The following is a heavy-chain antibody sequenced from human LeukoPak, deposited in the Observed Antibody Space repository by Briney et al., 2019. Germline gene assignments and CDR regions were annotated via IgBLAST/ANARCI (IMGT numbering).Heavy chain of an antibody. J-gene: IGHJ5*02. CDR2: IYYSGST. D-gene: IGHD3-9*01. CDR1: GGSISSSSYY. V-gene: IGHV4-39*01. Sequence: SETLSLTCTVSGGSISSSSYYWGWIRQPPGKGLEWIGSIYYSGSTYYNPSLKSRVTISADTSKNQFSLKLSSVTAADTAVYYCARHVLRYFAWFSNWFDPWGQGTLVTVSS. CDR3: ARHVLRYFAWFSNWFDP.